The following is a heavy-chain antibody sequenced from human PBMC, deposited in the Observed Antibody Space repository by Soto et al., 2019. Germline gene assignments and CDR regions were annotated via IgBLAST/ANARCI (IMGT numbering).Heavy chain of an antibody. CDR2: INHSGST. D-gene: IGHD3-3*01. CDR3: ARGPAYYDFWSGYYQQGGYYYGMDV. CDR1: GGSFSGYY. Sequence: PSETLSLTCAVYGGSFSGYYWSWIRQPPGKGLEWIGEINHSGSTNYNPSLKSRVTISVDTSKNQFSLKLSSVTAADTAVYYCARGPAYYDFWSGYYQQGGYYYGMDVWGQGTTVTVSS. V-gene: IGHV4-34*01. J-gene: IGHJ6*02.